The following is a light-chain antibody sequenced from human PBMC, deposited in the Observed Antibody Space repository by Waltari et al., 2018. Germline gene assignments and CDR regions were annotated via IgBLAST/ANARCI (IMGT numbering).Light chain of an antibody. CDR1: SSDIGCYNF. CDR3: GSYTSSSSLDVV. CDR2: KVS. Sequence: QSALTQPASVSGSPGQSITIPCTGTSSDIGCYNFVPWYQQHPGKAPKVSIYKVSKLPSGVSHLFSGVKSGNTASLTISGLQADDEADYYCGSYTSSSSLDVVFGGGTELTVL. J-gene: IGLJ3*02. V-gene: IGLV2-14*03.